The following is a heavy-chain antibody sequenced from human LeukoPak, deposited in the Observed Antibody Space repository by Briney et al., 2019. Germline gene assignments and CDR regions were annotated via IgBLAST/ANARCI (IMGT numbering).Heavy chain of an antibody. Sequence: SETLSLTCAVYGGSFSGYYWSWIRQPPGKGLEWIGEINHSGSTNYNPSLKSRVTISVDTSKNQFPLKLSSVTAADTAVYYCARGGRCGSRLVRGVTNWFDPWGQGTLVTVSS. V-gene: IGHV4-34*01. CDR3: ARGGRCGSRLVRGVTNWFDP. D-gene: IGHD3-10*01. CDR1: GGSFSGYY. CDR2: INHSGST. J-gene: IGHJ5*02.